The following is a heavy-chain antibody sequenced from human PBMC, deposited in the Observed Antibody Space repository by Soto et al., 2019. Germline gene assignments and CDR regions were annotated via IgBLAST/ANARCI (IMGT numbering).Heavy chain of an antibody. J-gene: IGHJ6*02. D-gene: IGHD1-1*01. Sequence: QVQLQQWGAGLLKPSETLSLTCAVYGGSFSGYYWSWIRQPPGKGLEWIGEINHSGSTNYNPSLKSLVTIAGDKSKNQFSLKLSSVTAEDTAVYYCATQLVQRGYYYYYYGMDVWGQGTTVTVSS. CDR2: INHSGST. V-gene: IGHV4-34*01. CDR3: ATQLVQRGYYYYYYGMDV. CDR1: GGSFSGYY.